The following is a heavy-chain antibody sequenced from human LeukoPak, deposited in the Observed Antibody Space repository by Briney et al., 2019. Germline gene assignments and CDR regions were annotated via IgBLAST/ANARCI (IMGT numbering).Heavy chain of an antibody. Sequence: PSETLSLTCTVSGGSFSSYYWSWIRQPPGKGLEWIGYIDNSGSTNYNPSLKSRVTISIDESKKEFSLNLRSVTAADTAVYYCAGASRDYRFDFWGQGTLVPVSS. V-gene: IGHV4-59*01. D-gene: IGHD4-11*01. CDR2: IDNSGST. CDR3: AGASRDYRFDF. J-gene: IGHJ4*02. CDR1: GGSFSSYY.